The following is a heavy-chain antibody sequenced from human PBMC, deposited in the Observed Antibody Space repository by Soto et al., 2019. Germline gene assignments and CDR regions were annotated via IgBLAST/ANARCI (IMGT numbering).Heavy chain of an antibody. Sequence: QVQLVQSGAEVKKPGASVKVSCKASGYTFTSYDINWVRQATGQGLEWMGWMNPNSGNTGYAQKFQGRVTMTRNTSISTAYMELSSLRSEDTAVYYCARGDYDFWRGYSRPYYYYGMDVWGQGTTFTVSS. D-gene: IGHD3-3*01. CDR1: GYTFTSYD. CDR3: ARGDYDFWRGYSRPYYYYGMDV. V-gene: IGHV1-8*01. J-gene: IGHJ6*02. CDR2: MNPNSGNT.